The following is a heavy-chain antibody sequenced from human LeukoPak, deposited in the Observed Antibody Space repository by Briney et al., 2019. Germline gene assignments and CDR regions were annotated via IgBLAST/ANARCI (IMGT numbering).Heavy chain of an antibody. D-gene: IGHD5-24*01. CDR3: ARSPRDGYHDAFDL. Sequence: GESLKISCKGSGYTFTTYWIAWVRHMPGKGLEWMGNIYPGDFETRYSPSFQGQVTISADKSISSAYLQWGSLKASDTAMYYCARSPRDGYHDAFDLWGQGTMVTVSS. V-gene: IGHV5-51*01. J-gene: IGHJ3*01. CDR1: GYTFTTYW. CDR2: IYPGDFET.